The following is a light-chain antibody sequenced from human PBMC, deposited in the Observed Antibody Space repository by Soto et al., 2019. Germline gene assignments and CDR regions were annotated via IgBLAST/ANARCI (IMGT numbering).Light chain of an antibody. Sequence: DIQMTQSPSSLSASVGDRVTITCRSSQTIDNYMNWYVQRPWKVPELLIYGTFILQSGVPSRFSGSGSGTDFTLTINSLQPEDFATYYCQQSYITPLTFGGGTKVEIK. V-gene: IGKV1-39*01. CDR2: GTF. J-gene: IGKJ4*01. CDR3: QQSYITPLT. CDR1: QTIDNY.